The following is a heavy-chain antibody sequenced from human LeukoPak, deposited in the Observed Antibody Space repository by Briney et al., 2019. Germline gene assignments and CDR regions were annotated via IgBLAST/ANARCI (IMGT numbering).Heavy chain of an antibody. J-gene: IGHJ3*02. CDR2: ISLDGGNT. Sequence: GGSLRLSCAASGFTLVVYAMHWVRHAPGKGLECVSFISLDGGNTYYADSVKGRFTISRDNSKNSLYLQINSLRATDPAIYYCAKYMCDYDSNLDVFDIWGQGTMVTVSS. CDR1: GFTLVVYA. V-gene: IGHV3-43*02. CDR3: AKYMCDYDSNLDVFDI. D-gene: IGHD3-22*01.